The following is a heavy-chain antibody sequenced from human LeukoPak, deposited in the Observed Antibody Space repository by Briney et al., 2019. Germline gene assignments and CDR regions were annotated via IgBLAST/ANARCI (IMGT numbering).Heavy chain of an antibody. CDR3: ATAVPSSGSPPSYFDY. J-gene: IGHJ4*02. V-gene: IGHV1-24*01. CDR1: GYTLTELS. CDR2: FDPEDGET. D-gene: IGHD3-22*01. Sequence: GASVKVSCKVSGYTLTELSMHWVRQAPGKGLEWMGGFDPEDGETIYAQKFQGRVTMTEDTSTDTAYMELSSLRSEDTAVYYCATAVPSSGSPPSYFDYRGQGTLVTVSS.